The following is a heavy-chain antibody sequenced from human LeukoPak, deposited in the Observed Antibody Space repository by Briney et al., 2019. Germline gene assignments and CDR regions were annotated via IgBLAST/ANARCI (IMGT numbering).Heavy chain of an antibody. CDR1: GFTFSSYA. Sequence: GASLRLSCAASGFTFSSYAMSWVRQAPGKGLEWVSAISGSGGSIYYADSVKGRFTISRDNPKNTLYLQMNSLRAEDTAVYYCAKQRYSGSYYDYWGQGTLVTVSS. V-gene: IGHV3-23*01. CDR2: ISGSGGSI. CDR3: AKQRYSGSYYDY. J-gene: IGHJ4*02. D-gene: IGHD1-26*01.